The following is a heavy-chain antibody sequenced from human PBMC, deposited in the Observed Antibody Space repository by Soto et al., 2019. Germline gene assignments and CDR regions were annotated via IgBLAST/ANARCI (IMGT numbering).Heavy chain of an antibody. V-gene: IGHV1-69*12. CDR2: IIPIFGTS. D-gene: IGHD2-2*01. Sequence: QVQLVQSGAAVKKPGSSVKVSCKASGGTFSSYAISWVRQAPGQGLEWMGGIIPIFGTSNYAQEFQGRVTITADESTSTAYMELSSLRSEDTAVYYCASPSTAYNYYYGMDVWGQGTTVTVSS. CDR1: GGTFSSYA. J-gene: IGHJ6*02. CDR3: ASPSTAYNYYYGMDV.